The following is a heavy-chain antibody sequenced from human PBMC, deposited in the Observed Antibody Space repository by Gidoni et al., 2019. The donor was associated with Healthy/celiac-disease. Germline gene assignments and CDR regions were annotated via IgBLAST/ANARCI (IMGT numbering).Heavy chain of an antibody. V-gene: IGHV4-34*01. D-gene: IGHD3-10*01. CDR1: GGSFSGYY. Sequence: QVQLQQWGAGLLKPSETLSLTCAVYGGSFSGYYWSWIRQPPGKGLEWIGEINHSGSTNYNPSLKSRVTISVDTSKNQFSLKLSSVTAADTAVYYCARVGAQYGSPGTYFDYWGQGTLVTVSS. J-gene: IGHJ4*02. CDR3: ARVGAQYGSPGTYFDY. CDR2: INHSGST.